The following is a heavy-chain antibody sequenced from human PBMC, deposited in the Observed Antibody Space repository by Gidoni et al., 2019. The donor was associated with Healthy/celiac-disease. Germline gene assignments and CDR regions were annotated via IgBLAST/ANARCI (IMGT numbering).Heavy chain of an antibody. Sequence: QVQLVESGGGVVQPGRSLRLSCAASGFTFSSYGMHWVRQAPGKGLEWVAVISYDGSNKYYADSVKGRFTISRDNSKNTLYLQMNSLRAEDTAVYYCAKDDGIVGATGDYWGQGTLVTVSS. J-gene: IGHJ4*02. CDR2: ISYDGSNK. D-gene: IGHD1-26*01. V-gene: IGHV3-30*18. CDR1: GFTFSSYG. CDR3: AKDDGIVGATGDY.